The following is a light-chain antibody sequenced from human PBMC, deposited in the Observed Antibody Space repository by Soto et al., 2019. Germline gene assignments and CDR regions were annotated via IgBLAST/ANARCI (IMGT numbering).Light chain of an antibody. J-gene: IGKJ1*01. V-gene: IGKV1-5*01. CDR2: DAS. CDR1: QTSSDW. CDR3: QQYDNYWT. Sequence: EIQMTQSPSTLSASIGDRVIITCRASQTSSDWLAWYQQKPGKAPSLLVYDASKLQTGVPSRFRGSGSGTEFTLTISSRQPDDVATYYCQQYDNYWTFGQGTKVEI.